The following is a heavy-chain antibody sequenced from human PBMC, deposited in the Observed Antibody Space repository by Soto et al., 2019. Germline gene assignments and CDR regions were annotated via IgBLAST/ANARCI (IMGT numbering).Heavy chain of an antibody. J-gene: IGHJ4*02. V-gene: IGHV1-46*01. D-gene: IGHD3-22*01. CDR1: GYTFTSYY. Sequence: GASVKVSCKASGYTFTSYYMHWVRQAPGQGLEWMGIINPSGGSTSYAQKFPGRVTMTRDTSTSTVYMELSSLRSEDTAVYYCARGRGYYDSSGYEAFDYWGQGTLVTVSS. CDR2: INPSGGST. CDR3: ARGRGYYDSSGYEAFDY.